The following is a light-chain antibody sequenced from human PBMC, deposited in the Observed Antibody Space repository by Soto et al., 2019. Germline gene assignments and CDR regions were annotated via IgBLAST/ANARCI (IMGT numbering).Light chain of an antibody. J-gene: IGKJ5*01. Sequence: EIVLTQSPGTLSLSPGEGATLSCRASQSVSNRYLAWYQKKPGQAPRLLIYGASSRATGIPDRFSGSGSGTDFTLPISRLEPEDLAVYYCQQYDNAPITFGQGTRLDIK. CDR2: GAS. V-gene: IGKV3-20*01. CDR1: QSVSNRY. CDR3: QQYDNAPIT.